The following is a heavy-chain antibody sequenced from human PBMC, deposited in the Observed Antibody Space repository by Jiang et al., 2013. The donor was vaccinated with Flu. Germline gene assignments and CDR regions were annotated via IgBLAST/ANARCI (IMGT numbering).Heavy chain of an antibody. CDR2: IYSGGST. Sequence: GLVQPGGSLXLSCAASGFTVSSNYMSWVRQAPGEGLEWVSVIYSGGSTYYADSVKGRFTISRDNSKNTLYLQMNSLRAEDTAVYYCATNIATSQFDYWGQGTLVTVSS. J-gene: IGHJ4*02. CDR1: GFTVSSNY. CDR3: ATNIATSQFDY. V-gene: IGHV3-66*01.